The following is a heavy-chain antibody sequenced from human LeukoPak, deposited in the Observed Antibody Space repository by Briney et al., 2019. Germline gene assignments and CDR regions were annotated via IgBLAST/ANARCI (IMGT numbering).Heavy chain of an antibody. V-gene: IGHV4-59*01. CDR2: IHYTGKP. CDR1: GFTFSSYW. CDR3: ARFGVDYDMDV. Sequence: GSLRLSCAASGFTFSSYWMSWVRQAPGKGLEWIGQIHYTGKPDYNPSLKSRITISVDTSKNQVSLQVSSVTAADSAIYYCARFGVDYDMDVWGHGTTVTVFS. J-gene: IGHJ6*02. D-gene: IGHD3-16*01.